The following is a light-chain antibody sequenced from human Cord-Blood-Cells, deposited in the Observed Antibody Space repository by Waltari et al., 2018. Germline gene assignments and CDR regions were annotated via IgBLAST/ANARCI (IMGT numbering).Light chain of an antibody. V-gene: IGKV4-1*01. CDR2: RAS. CDR3: QQYYTTPWT. J-gene: IGKJ1*01. Sequence: DIVLTQSPDSLAVSLGERATIHSKSSQSVLYSSNNKNYLAWYQQKPGQPPKLLIYRASTRESGVPDRFSGSGSGTDFTLTISSLQAEDVAVYYCQQYYTTPWTFGQGTKVEMK. CDR1: QSVLYSSNNKNY.